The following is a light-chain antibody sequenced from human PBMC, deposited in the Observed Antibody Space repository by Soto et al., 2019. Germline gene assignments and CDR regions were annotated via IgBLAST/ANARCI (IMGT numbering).Light chain of an antibody. Sequence: QSVLTQAASVSGSPGQSITISCTGTSSDVGGYNYVSWYQQHPGKAPKFMIYDVSNRPSGVSNRFSGSKSGNTASLTISGLQAEDEADYYCSSYTSSSTYVFGTGTKLTVL. V-gene: IGLV2-14*01. CDR1: SSDVGGYNY. CDR3: SSYTSSSTYV. CDR2: DVS. J-gene: IGLJ1*01.